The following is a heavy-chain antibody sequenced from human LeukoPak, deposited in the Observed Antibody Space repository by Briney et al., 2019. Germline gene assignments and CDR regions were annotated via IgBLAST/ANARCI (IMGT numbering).Heavy chain of an antibody. V-gene: IGHV4-59*01. D-gene: IGHD4-23*01. CDR2: IYYSGST. CDR1: GGSISSYY. J-gene: IGHJ5*02. Sequence: SETLSLTCTVSGGSISSYYWSWIQQPPGKGLEWIGYIYYSGSTNYNPSLKSRVTISVDTSKNQFSLKLSSVTAADTAVYYCARGLLGDVVTGVPPLGAWGQGTLVTVSS. CDR3: ARGLLGDVVTGVPPLGA.